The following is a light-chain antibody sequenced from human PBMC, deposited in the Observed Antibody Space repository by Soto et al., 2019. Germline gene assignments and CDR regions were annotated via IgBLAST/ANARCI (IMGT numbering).Light chain of an antibody. CDR2: KVS. J-gene: IGKJ1*01. CDR1: HSLLYSDGNAY. V-gene: IGKV2-30*01. Sequence: VLLPQYPLSLPVTLGQPSSISCRPSHSLLYSDGNAYLIWFHQRPGQSTRRLIFKVSNRDSGVPDRFSGSGAGSDFTLKISRVEAEDVGVYYCMQGSFWPWTFGQGIKVAIK. CDR3: MQGSFWPWT.